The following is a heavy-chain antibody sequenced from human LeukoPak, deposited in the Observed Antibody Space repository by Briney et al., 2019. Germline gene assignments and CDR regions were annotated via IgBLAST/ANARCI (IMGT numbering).Heavy chain of an antibody. CDR1: GGSISSCGYY. CDR2: IYYSGST. D-gene: IGHD6-19*01. CDR3: ARDSSGWYGAFDI. J-gene: IGHJ3*02. V-gene: IGHV4-31*03. Sequence: SQTLSLTCTVSGGSISSCGYYWSWIRQHPGKGLEWIGYIYYSGSTYYNPSLKSRVTISVDTSKNQLSLKLSSVTAADTAVYYCARDSSGWYGAFDIWGQGTMVTVSS.